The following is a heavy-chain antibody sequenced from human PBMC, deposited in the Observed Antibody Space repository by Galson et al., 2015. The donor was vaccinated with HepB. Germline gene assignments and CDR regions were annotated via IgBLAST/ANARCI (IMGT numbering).Heavy chain of an antibody. Sequence: SLRLSCAASGFTFSSYAMSWVRQAPGKGLEWVSAISGSGGSTYYADSVKGRFTISRDNSKNTLYLQMNSLRAEDTAVYYCHGSRSAATRTANGDTFDIWGQGAMVTVSS. V-gene: IGHV3-23*01. CDR1: GFTFSSYA. CDR3: HGSRSAATRTANGDTFDI. D-gene: IGHD5-24*01. CDR2: ISGSGGST. J-gene: IGHJ3*02.